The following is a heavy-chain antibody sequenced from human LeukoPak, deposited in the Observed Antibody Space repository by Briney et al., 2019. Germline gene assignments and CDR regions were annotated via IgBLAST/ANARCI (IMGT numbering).Heavy chain of an antibody. CDR3: ARHLQLERTNWFDP. V-gene: IGHV1-18*04. CDR2: ISAYNGNT. Sequence: GASVKVSCKASGYTFTSYYMHWVRQAPGQGLEWMGWISAYNGNTNYAQKLQGRVTMTTDTSTSTAYMELRSLRSDDTAVYYCARHLQLERTNWFDPWGQGTLVTVSS. D-gene: IGHD1-1*01. J-gene: IGHJ5*02. CDR1: GYTFTSYY.